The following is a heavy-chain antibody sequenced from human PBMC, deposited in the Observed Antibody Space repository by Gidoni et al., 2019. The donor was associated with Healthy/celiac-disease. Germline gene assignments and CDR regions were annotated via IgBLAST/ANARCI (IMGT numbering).Heavy chain of an antibody. CDR2: IYYSGST. J-gene: IGHJ4*02. D-gene: IGHD3-3*01. V-gene: IGHV4-31*03. CDR1: GGSISSGGYY. Sequence: QVPLQESSPGLVQPSQTLSLTCPVSGGSISSGGYYWRWLRQHPGKGLEWIGYIYYSGSTYYNPSLKSRVTISVDTSKNQFSLKLSSVTAADTAVYYCARGSFGVALDYWGQGTLVTVSS. CDR3: ARGSFGVALDY.